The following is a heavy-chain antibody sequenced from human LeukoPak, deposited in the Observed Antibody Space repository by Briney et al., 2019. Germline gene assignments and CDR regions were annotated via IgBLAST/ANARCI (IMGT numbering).Heavy chain of an antibody. CDR3: ARDFLPTWYSSGWYFDY. CDR2: ISAYNGNT. Sequence: ASVKVSCKASGYTFTSYGISWVRQAPGQGLEWTGWISAYNGNTNYAQKLQGRVTMTTDTSTSTAYMELRSLRSDDTAVYYCARDFLPTWYSSGWYFDYWGQGTLVTVSS. D-gene: IGHD6-19*01. J-gene: IGHJ4*02. CDR1: GYTFTSYG. V-gene: IGHV1-18*01.